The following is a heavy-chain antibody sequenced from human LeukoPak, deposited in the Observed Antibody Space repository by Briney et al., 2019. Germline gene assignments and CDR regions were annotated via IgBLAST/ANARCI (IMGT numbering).Heavy chain of an antibody. D-gene: IGHD2-2*01. CDR3: ARAYCSSTSCYERRLYNWFDP. CDR1: GFTFSSYS. J-gene: IGHJ5*02. V-gene: IGHV3-21*01. Sequence: PGGSLRLSCAASGFTFSSYSMNWVRQAPGKGLEWVSSISSSSSYIYYADSVKGRFTISRDNAKNSLYLQMNSLRAEDTAVYYCARAYCSSTSCYERRLYNWFDPWGQGTLVTVSS. CDR2: ISSSSSYI.